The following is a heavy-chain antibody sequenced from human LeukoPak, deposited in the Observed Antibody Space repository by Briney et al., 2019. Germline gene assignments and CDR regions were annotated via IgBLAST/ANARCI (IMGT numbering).Heavy chain of an antibody. CDR3: ATDRVTMIVAQRSFDY. Sequence: SGGSLRLSCAASGFTFSSYAMHWVRQAPGKGLEYVSAISSNGGSTYYANSVKGRFTISRDNSKNTLYLQMGSLRAEDMAVYYCATDRVTMIVAQRSFDYWGQGTLVTVSS. V-gene: IGHV3-64*01. CDR2: ISSNGGST. J-gene: IGHJ4*02. CDR1: GFTFSSYA. D-gene: IGHD3-22*01.